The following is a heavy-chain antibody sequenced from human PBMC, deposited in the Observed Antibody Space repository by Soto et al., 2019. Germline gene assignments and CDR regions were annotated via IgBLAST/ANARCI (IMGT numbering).Heavy chain of an antibody. V-gene: IGHV1-69*13. CDR1: GGTFSSYA. CDR3: ARRDGDDGDAFDI. D-gene: IGHD7-27*01. CDR2: IIPIFGTA. J-gene: IGHJ3*02. Sequence: SVKVSCKASGGTFSSYAISWVLQAPGQGLEWMGGIIPIFGTANYAQKFQGRVTITADESTSTAYMELSSLRSEDTAVYYCARRDGDDGDAFDIWGQGTMVTVSS.